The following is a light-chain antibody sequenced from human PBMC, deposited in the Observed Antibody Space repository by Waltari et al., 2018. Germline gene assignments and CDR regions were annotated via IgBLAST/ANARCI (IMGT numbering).Light chain of an antibody. CDR3: SSWDFRLTIWV. J-gene: IGLJ3*02. Sequence: GRSNIGTNYVNWYQHFPGSAPKLLFYRDNQRHSGVPARFSVSKSGTSASLAISDLRPEDEADYYCSSWDFRLTIWVFGGGSRLTVL. CDR1: RSNIGTNY. V-gene: IGLV1-47*01. CDR2: RDN.